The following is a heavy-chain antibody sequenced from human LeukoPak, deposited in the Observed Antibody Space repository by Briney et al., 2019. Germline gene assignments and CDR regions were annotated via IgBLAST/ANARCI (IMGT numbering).Heavy chain of an antibody. V-gene: IGHV3-7*01. Sequence: GGSLRLSCAASGFTFSSYWMSWVRQAPGKGLEWVANIKQDGGEKYYVDSVKGRFTISRDNAKNSLYLQMNSLRAEDTAVYYCARERAGYSYGYPYYYYYGMDVWGQGTTVTVSS. CDR3: ARERAGYSYGYPYYYYYGMDV. CDR2: IKQDGGEK. D-gene: IGHD5-18*01. CDR1: GFTFSSYW. J-gene: IGHJ6*02.